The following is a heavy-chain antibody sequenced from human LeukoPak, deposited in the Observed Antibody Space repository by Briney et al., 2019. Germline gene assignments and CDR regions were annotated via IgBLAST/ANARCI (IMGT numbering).Heavy chain of an antibody. J-gene: IGHJ4*02. CDR3: ARDSRSIWFGELLQKFDY. D-gene: IGHD3-10*01. V-gene: IGHV4-38-2*02. CDR1: GYSISSGYY. CDR2: IYHSGST. Sequence: SETLSLTCTVSGYSISSGYYWGWIRQPPGKGLEWIGSIYHSGSTYYNPSLKSRVTISVDTSKNQFSLKLSSVTAADTAVYYCARDSRSIWFGELLQKFDYWGQGTLVTVSS.